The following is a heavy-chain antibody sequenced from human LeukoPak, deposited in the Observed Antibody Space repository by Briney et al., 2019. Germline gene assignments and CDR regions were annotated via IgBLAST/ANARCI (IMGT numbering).Heavy chain of an antibody. CDR1: GGSINNYY. CDR3: ARVGYYYGSPDAFDI. D-gene: IGHD3-10*01. Sequence: SETLSLTCTVSGGSINNYYWSWIRQPAGKGLEWIGRIYSTGTTNYNPSLKSRVTMSVDTSKNQFSLKLSPVTAADTAVYYCARVGYYYGSPDAFDIWGQGTMVTVSS. CDR2: IYSTGTT. J-gene: IGHJ3*02. V-gene: IGHV4-4*07.